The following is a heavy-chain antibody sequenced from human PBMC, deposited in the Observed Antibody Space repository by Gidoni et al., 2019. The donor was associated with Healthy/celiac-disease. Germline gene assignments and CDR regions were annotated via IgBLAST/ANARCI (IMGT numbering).Heavy chain of an antibody. J-gene: IGHJ4*02. CDR2: IFHSGST. Sequence: QVQLQESGAGLVKPSQTLSLTCTGSGDSISRDDYYWSWIRQPPGKGLEWIGYIFHSGSTYYNPSLKSRVSIPVDTSKNQFSLKLSSVTAADTAVYYCARVRVGGDAGTFDCWGQGTLVTVSS. D-gene: IGHD2-21*01. CDR1: GDSISRDDYY. CDR3: ARVRVGGDAGTFDC. V-gene: IGHV4-30-4*01.